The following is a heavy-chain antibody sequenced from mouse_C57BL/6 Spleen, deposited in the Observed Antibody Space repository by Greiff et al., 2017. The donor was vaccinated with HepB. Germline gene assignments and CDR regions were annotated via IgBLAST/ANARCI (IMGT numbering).Heavy chain of an antibody. V-gene: IGHV2-2*01. D-gene: IGHD2-3*01. J-gene: IGHJ2*01. Sequence: VKVVESGPGLVQPSQSLSITCTVSGFSLTSYGVHWVRQSPGKGLEWLGVIWSGGSTDYNAAFISRLSISKDNSKSQVFFKMNSLQADDTAIYYCARNRMGGYFDYWGQGTTLTVSS. CDR3: ARNRMGGYFDY. CDR2: IWSGGST. CDR1: GFSLTSYG.